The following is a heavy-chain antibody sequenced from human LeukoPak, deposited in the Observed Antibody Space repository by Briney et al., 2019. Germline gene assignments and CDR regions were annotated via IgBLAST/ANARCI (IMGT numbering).Heavy chain of an antibody. D-gene: IGHD4-17*01. CDR3: AREAVRYGDYVQGDYFDY. CDR2: IIPILGIA. CDR1: GGTFSSYA. V-gene: IGHV1-69*04. J-gene: IGHJ4*02. Sequence: GASVKVSCKASGGTFSSYAISWVRQAPGQGLEWMGRIIPILGIANYAQKSQGRVTITADKSTSTAYMELSSLRSEDTAVYYCAREAVRYGDYVQGDYFDYWGQGTLVTVSS.